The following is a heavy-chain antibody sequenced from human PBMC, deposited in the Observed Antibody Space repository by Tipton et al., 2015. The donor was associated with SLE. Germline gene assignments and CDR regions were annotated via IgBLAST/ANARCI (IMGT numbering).Heavy chain of an antibody. CDR2: ISYDGSNK. CDR3: AGRIGGYYGMDV. J-gene: IGHJ6*02. Sequence: SLRLSCAASGFTFSSYDVHWVRQAPGKGLEWVAVISYDGSNKYYADSVKGRFTISRDNSKNTLYLQMNSLRAEDTAVYYCAGRIGGYYGMDVWGQGTTVTVSS. V-gene: IGHV3-30*04. D-gene: IGHD2-15*01. CDR1: GFTFSSYD.